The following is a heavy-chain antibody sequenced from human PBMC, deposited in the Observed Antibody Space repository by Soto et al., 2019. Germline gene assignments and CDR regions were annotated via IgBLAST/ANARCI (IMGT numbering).Heavy chain of an antibody. V-gene: IGHV3-23*01. CDR3: AKEVIPARPYYFDY. Sequence: EVHLLESGGGLVQPGGSLRLSCAASGFTFSSYAVSWARQTPGKGLEWVSTISASGAYTYYADSVKGRFTISRDNSKNTLYLQIRSLRSGDTATYYCAKEVIPARPYYFDYWGQGTLVTVSS. D-gene: IGHD6-6*01. CDR2: ISASGAYT. CDR1: GFTFSSYA. J-gene: IGHJ4*02.